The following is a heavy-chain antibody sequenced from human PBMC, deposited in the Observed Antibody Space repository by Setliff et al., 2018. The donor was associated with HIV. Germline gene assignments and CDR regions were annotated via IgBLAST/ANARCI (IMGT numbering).Heavy chain of an antibody. CDR2: ISWNSGSI. Sequence: PGGSLRLSCVASGFIFSSYERNWVRQAPGKGLEWVSGISWNSGSIGYAASVKGRFTISRDNAKNSLYLQMNSVRAEDTASYYCAKVFWSGYSHWAFDIWGQGTMVTVSS. J-gene: IGHJ3*02. D-gene: IGHD3-3*01. CDR3: AKVFWSGYSHWAFDI. V-gene: IGHV3-9*01. CDR1: GFIFSSYE.